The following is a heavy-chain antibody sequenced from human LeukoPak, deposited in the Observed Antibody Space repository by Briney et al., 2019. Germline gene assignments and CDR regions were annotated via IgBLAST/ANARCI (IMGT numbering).Heavy chain of an antibody. Sequence: SETLSLTCTVSGGSISSSSYYWGWIRQPPGKGLEWIGSIYYSGSTYYNPSLKSRVTISVDTSKNQFSLKLSSVTAADTAVYYCARHYYDSTQGDYWGQGTLVTVSS. J-gene: IGHJ4*02. D-gene: IGHD3-22*01. CDR1: GGSISSSSYY. CDR3: ARHYYDSTQGDY. CDR2: IYYSGST. V-gene: IGHV4-39*01.